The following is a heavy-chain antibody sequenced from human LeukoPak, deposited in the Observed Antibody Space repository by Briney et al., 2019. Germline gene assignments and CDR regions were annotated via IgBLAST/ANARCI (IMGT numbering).Heavy chain of an antibody. D-gene: IGHD5-18*01. J-gene: IGHJ4*02. CDR2: INHSGST. Sequence: SETLCLTCAVYGGSFSGYYWSWIRQPPGKGLEWIGEINHSGSTNYNPSLKSRVTISVDTSKNQFSLKLSSVTAADTAVYYCARGLRGYSYGYHYWGQGTLVTVSS. V-gene: IGHV4-34*01. CDR3: ARGLRGYSYGYHY. CDR1: GGSFSGYY.